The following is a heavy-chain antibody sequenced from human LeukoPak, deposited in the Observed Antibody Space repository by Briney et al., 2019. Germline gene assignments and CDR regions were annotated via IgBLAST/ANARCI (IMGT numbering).Heavy chain of an antibody. D-gene: IGHD2-2*01. CDR2: IFSNGST. CDR1: GGSITRYY. J-gene: IGHJ6*02. Sequence: SETLSLTCAVSGGSITRYYWTWIRQPPGKGLEWIGYIFSNGSTNYNPSLKSRVAISLDTSKRQFSLRLTSVTAADTAVYYCARDGCSSTSCYSDYYYGMDVWGQGTTVTVSS. CDR3: ARDGCSSTSCYSDYYYGMDV. V-gene: IGHV4-59*01.